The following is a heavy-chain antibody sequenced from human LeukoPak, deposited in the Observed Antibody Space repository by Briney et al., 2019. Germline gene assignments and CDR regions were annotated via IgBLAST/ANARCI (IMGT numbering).Heavy chain of an antibody. V-gene: IGHV3-9*01. CDR2: ISWNSGSI. CDR1: GFTFDDYA. CDR3: AKLGGLQNDY. J-gene: IGHJ4*02. D-gene: IGHD5-24*01. Sequence: GGSLRLSCAASGFTFDDYAMHWVRQAPGKGLEWVSGISWNSGSIGYADSVKGRFTISRDNAKNSLYLQMNSLRAEDTALYYCAKLGGLQNDYWGQGTLVTVSS.